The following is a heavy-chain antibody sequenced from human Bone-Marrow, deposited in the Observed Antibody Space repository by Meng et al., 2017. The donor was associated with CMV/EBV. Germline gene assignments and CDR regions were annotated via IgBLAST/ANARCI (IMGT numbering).Heavy chain of an antibody. V-gene: IGHV4-38-2*02. CDR1: GYSISSGYY. CDR2: IYHSGST. D-gene: IGHD1-26*01. J-gene: IGHJ4*02. Sequence: SETLSLTCTVSGYSISSGYYWGWIRPPPGKGLEWIGSIYHSGSTYYNPSLKSRVTISVDTSKNQFSLKLSSVTAADTAVYYCASYGCYEPPTDYWGQGTLVTVSS. CDR3: ASYGCYEPPTDY.